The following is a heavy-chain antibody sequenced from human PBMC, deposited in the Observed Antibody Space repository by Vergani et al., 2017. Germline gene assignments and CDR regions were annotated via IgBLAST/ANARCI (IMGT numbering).Heavy chain of an antibody. CDR3: ARGPIVPRGYYYGMDV. Sequence: EVQLVQSGAEVKKPGESLKISCKGSGYSFTSYWIGWARQMPGKGLEGMGIIYPGDSDTRYSPSFQGQVTISADKSISPAYLQWSSLKAPDTAMYYWARGPIVPRGYYYGMDVWGQGTTVTVSS. V-gene: IGHV5-51*03. CDR1: GYSFTSYW. D-gene: IGHD2-15*01. J-gene: IGHJ6*02. CDR2: IYPGDSDT.